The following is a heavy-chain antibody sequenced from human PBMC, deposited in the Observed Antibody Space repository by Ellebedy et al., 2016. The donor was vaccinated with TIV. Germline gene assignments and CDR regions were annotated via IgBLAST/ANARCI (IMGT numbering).Heavy chain of an antibody. CDR1: GFTFSSYA. CDR2: IKQDGSEK. V-gene: IGHV3-7*01. CDR3: AGHGDRAMTH. D-gene: IGHD5-18*01. Sequence: GESLKISCAASGFTFSSYAMSWVRQAPGKGLEWVANIKQDGSEKSYVDSVKGRFTISRDNAKNSLYLQMNSLRAEDTAVYYCAGHGDRAMTHWGQGTLVTVSS. J-gene: IGHJ4*02.